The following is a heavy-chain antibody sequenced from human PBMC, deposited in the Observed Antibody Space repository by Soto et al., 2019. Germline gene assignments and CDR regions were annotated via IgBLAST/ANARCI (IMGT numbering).Heavy chain of an antibody. D-gene: IGHD6-13*01. Sequence: RGSLKTSCQRSGYTFSNFWIAWVRQWPGKGNEWVGIIYPGDYETRYSPPSHGKVTISADSSIGNAYLQWSSLEASESAFYYCARSPGSSPYFAYLGQGALVTVSS. CDR3: ARSPGSSPYFAY. V-gene: IGHV5-51*01. CDR2: IYPGDYET. CDR1: GYTFSNFW. J-gene: IGHJ4*02.